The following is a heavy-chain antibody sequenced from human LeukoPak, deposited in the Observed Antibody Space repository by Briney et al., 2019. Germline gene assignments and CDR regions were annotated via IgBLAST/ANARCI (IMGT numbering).Heavy chain of an antibody. V-gene: IGHV4-38-2*02. D-gene: IGHD4-17*01. CDR3: ASANRTVPTDYHYYYMDV. CDR1: GYSISSGYY. CDR2: LYHSGST. J-gene: IGHJ6*03. Sequence: PSETLSLTCTVSGYSISSGYYWGWIRQPPGKGLEWIGSLYHSGSTYYNPSLKSRVTISVDTSKNQFSLKLSSVTAADTAVYHCASANRTVPTDYHYYYMDVWGKGTTVTVSS.